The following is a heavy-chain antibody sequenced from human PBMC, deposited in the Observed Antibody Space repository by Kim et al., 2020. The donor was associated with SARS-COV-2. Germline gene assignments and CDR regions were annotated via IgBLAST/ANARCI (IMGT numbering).Heavy chain of an antibody. V-gene: IGHV3-23*01. D-gene: IGHD2-21*01. Sequence: GGSLRLSCAASGFIFTTYGMSWVRQAPGKGLEWVSSVKNSGTRTYYADSVKGRFTISRYNSRNTVFLQMNSLRAEDTAIYYCAKGYCGDKDCYYGMDVWG. J-gene: IGHJ6*01. CDR3: AKGYCGDKDCYYGMDV. CDR1: GFIFTTYG. CDR2: VKNSGTRT.